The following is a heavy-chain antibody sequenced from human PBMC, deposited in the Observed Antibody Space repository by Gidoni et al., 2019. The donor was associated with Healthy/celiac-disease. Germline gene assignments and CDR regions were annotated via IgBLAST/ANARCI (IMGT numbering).Heavy chain of an antibody. D-gene: IGHD6-19*01. Sequence: EVQLVESGGGLVQPGASLKLSCAASRFTFSSYSMSWVRQAPGKGLEWVANIKQDGSEKYYVDSVKGRFTTSRDNAKNSLYLQMNSLRAEDTAVYYCAREGIAVAGTTTVDYWGQGTLVTVSS. CDR2: IKQDGSEK. V-gene: IGHV3-7*01. CDR3: AREGIAVAGTTTVDY. CDR1: RFTFSSYS. J-gene: IGHJ4*02.